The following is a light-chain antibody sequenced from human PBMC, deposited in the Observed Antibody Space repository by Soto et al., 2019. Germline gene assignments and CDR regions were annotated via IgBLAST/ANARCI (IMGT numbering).Light chain of an antibody. J-gene: IGKJ1*01. CDR1: QSVSSN. Sequence: EIVMTQSPATLSVSPGERATLSCRASQSVSSNLAWYQQKPGQAPRLLIYGASTRATGIPGRFSGSGSGTEFTLTISSLQSEDFAVYYCQQYNNPTWTFGQGTKVEIK. V-gene: IGKV3-15*01. CDR2: GAS. CDR3: QQYNNPTWT.